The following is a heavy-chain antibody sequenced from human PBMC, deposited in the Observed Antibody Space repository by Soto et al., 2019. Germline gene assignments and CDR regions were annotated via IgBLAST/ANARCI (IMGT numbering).Heavy chain of an antibody. Sequence: QPGGSLRLSCAAAGVTFSSYGMHWVRRAPGKGLEWVAVISYDGSNKYYPDSVKGRFTISRDNSKNTLYLQMNSLRAEDTAVYYCAKDPGGYCSGGSCLYFDYWGQGTLVTVSS. J-gene: IGHJ4*02. D-gene: IGHD2-15*01. CDR2: ISYDGSNK. CDR3: AKDPGGYCSGGSCLYFDY. V-gene: IGHV3-30*18. CDR1: GVTFSSYG.